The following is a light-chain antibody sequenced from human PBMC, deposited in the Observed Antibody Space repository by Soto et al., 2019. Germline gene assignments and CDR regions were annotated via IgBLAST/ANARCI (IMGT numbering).Light chain of an antibody. CDR2: SAS. CDR1: QSVSRY. J-gene: IGKJ1*01. V-gene: IGKV3-11*01. CDR3: QQRSNRPPWT. Sequence: EIVLTQSPDALSLSPGERATLSCRASQSVSRYLAWYQQKPGQAPRLLIHSASSRATGIPDRFSASGTGTDFTLTISSLEPEDFAVYYCQQRSNRPPWTFGQGTKVDIK.